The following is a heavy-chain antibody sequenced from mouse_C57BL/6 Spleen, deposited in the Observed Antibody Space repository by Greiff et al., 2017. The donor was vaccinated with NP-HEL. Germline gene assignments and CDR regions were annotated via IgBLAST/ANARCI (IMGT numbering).Heavy chain of an antibody. V-gene: IGHV1-64*01. Sequence: QVQLQQPGAELVKPGASVKLSCKASGYTFTSYWMHWVKQRPGQGLEWIGMIHPNSGSTNYNEKFKSKATLTVDKSSSTAYMQLSSLTSEDSAVYYCARSTLYYGSSYGYFDVWGTGTTVTVSS. CDR2: IHPNSGST. J-gene: IGHJ1*03. CDR1: GYTFTSYW. CDR3: ARSTLYYGSSYGYFDV. D-gene: IGHD1-1*01.